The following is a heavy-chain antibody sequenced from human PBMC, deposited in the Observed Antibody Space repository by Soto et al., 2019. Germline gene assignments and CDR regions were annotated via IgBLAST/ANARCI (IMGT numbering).Heavy chain of an antibody. Sequence: SETLPLTCSLSGDSISSDYWRWIRQPPGKGLEWIGYMYYTGTTNYNPSLRSRVTISLDTSKKQFSLKLSSVTAADTAVYYCARRYGASFDYWGQGTLVTVS. J-gene: IGHJ4*02. CDR1: GDSISSDY. CDR2: MYYTGTT. D-gene: IGHD4-17*01. V-gene: IGHV4-59*01. CDR3: ARRYGASFDY.